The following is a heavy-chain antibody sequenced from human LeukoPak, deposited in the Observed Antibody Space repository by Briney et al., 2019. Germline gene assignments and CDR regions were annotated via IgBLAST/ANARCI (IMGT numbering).Heavy chain of an antibody. Sequence: SETLSLTCTVSDGSISSKYWSWIRQPPGKRLEWIGYIYHSGSTNYNPSLKSRVTMSVDTSKKHFSLKLSSVTAADTAVYYCARHDYYGSGMDVWGQGTTVTVSS. J-gene: IGHJ6*02. CDR1: DGSISSKY. CDR3: ARHDYYGSGMDV. V-gene: IGHV4-59*08. CDR2: IYHSGST. D-gene: IGHD3-10*01.